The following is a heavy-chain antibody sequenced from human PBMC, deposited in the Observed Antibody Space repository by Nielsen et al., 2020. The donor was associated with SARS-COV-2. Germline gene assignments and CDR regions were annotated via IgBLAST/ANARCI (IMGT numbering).Heavy chain of an antibody. V-gene: IGHV4-30-4*01. CDR2: SYYSGST. D-gene: IGHD6-13*01. CDR1: GDSISSDDYY. CDR3: ASSSSWYGWFDP. Sequence: SETLSLTCRVSGDSISSDDYYWNWIRQPPGQGLEWIGYSYYSGSTYYNPSLKSRVTISIDTSKNQLSLRVKSVTAADTAVYYCASSSSWYGWFDPWGQGTLVTVSS. J-gene: IGHJ5*02.